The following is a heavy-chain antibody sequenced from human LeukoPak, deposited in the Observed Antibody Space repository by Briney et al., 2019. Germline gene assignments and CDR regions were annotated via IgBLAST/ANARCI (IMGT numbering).Heavy chain of an antibody. CDR2: IYYSGST. D-gene: IGHD2-2*01. Sequence: PSETLSPTCTVSGGSISSYYWSWIRQPPGKGLEWIGYIYYSGSTNYNPSLKSRVTISVDTSKNQFSLKLSSVTAADTAVYYCARERLGYCSSTSCPRAFDIWGQGTMVTVSS. CDR1: GGSISSYY. CDR3: ARERLGYCSSTSCPRAFDI. V-gene: IGHV4-59*01. J-gene: IGHJ3*02.